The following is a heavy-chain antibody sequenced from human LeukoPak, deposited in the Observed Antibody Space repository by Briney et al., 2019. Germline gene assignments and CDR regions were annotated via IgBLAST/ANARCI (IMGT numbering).Heavy chain of an antibody. Sequence: GGSLRLSCAASGFTFSSYWMSWVRQAPGKGLEWLANIKQDGSEKDYVDSMKGRFTISRDNAKNSVYLQMNSLRAEDTAVYYCARIGYSSSSFDYWGQGILVTVSS. J-gene: IGHJ4*02. CDR3: ARIGYSSSSFDY. D-gene: IGHD6-6*01. CDR1: GFTFSSYW. CDR2: IKQDGSEK. V-gene: IGHV3-7*01.